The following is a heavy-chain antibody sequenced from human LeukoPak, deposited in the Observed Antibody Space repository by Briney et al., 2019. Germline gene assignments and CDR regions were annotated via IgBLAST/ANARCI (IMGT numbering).Heavy chain of an antibody. Sequence: NTSETLSLTCAVYGGSFSGYYWSWIRQPPGKGLEWIGEINHSGSTNYNPSLKSRVTISVDTSKNQFSLKLSSVTAADTAVYYCARASWVRGVHYYYYGMDVWGQGTTVTVSS. CDR2: INHSGST. V-gene: IGHV4-34*01. CDR3: ARASWVRGVHYYYYGMDV. J-gene: IGHJ6*02. CDR1: GGSFSGYY. D-gene: IGHD3-10*01.